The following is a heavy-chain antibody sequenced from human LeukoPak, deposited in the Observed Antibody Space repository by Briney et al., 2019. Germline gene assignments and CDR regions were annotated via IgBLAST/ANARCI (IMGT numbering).Heavy chain of an antibody. D-gene: IGHD4-17*01. CDR2: INPNSGGT. J-gene: IGHJ6*03. Sequence: ASVKVSCKASGYTFTGYYMHWVRQAPGQGLEWMGRINPNSGGTSYAQKFQGRVTMTRDTSISTAYMELSRLRSDDTAVYYCARDYNGDYVSLNYYYYYYMDVWGKGTTVTVSS. CDR3: ARDYNGDYVSLNYYYYYYMDV. CDR1: GYTFTGYY. V-gene: IGHV1-2*06.